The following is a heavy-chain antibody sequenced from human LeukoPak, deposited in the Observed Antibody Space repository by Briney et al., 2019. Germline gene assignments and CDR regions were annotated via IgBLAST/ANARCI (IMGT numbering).Heavy chain of an antibody. V-gene: IGHV1-2*06. CDR2: INPNSGGT. D-gene: IGHD1-26*01. CDR3: ARSKAWELPNAFDI. J-gene: IGHJ3*02. CDR1: GYTFTGYY. Sequence: GASVKVSCQASGYTFTGYYMHWVRQAPGQGLEWMGRINPNSGGTNYAQKFQGRVTMTRDTSISTAYMELSRLRSDDTAVYYCARSKAWELPNAFDIWGQGTMVTVSS.